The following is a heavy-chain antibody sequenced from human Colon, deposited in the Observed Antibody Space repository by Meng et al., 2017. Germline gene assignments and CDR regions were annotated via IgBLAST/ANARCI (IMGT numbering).Heavy chain of an antibody. J-gene: IGHJ5*02. CDR3: ARDRLQYYAGSGYHNWFDP. D-gene: IGHD3-22*01. CDR1: GLTFSEYS. CDR2: ISSGGSYI. Sequence: QVQPVESWGTLVKPGGSLGLSCVGSGLTFSEYSMSWSPQAPGKGLAWLSYISSGGSYIYYTDSVKGRLIISRDNAKNSLYLQMHGLRAEDTALYYCARDRLQYYAGSGYHNWFDPWGQGTLVTVSS. V-gene: IGHV3-11*01.